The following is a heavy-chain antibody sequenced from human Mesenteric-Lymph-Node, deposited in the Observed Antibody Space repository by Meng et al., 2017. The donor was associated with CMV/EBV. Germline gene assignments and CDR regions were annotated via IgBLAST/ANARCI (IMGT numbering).Heavy chain of an antibody. V-gene: IGHV5-51*01. CDR2: IFPGDSDT. J-gene: IGHJ4*02. Sequence: GSGNNFANYWIAWVRQMSGKGLEWMGMIFPGDSDTTYSPSFQGQVTISVDKSINTAYLQWRSLKASDTAIYYCARPLRGYNYAWDYWGQGTLVTVSS. CDR3: ARPLRGYNYAWDY. CDR1: GNNFANYW. D-gene: IGHD5-18*01.